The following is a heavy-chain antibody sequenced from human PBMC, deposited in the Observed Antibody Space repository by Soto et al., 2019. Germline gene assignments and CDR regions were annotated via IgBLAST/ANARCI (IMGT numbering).Heavy chain of an antibody. CDR1: GGPISSDGIS. V-gene: IGHV4-30-2*06. J-gene: IGHJ4*02. CDR2: IYYSGNT. D-gene: IGHD3-22*01. Sequence: TLCLTCADSGGPISSDGISGSWIRQSPGKGLELIGYIYYSGNTYYTPSLKSRVTISVDRSKNEFSLRLSSVTAEDTAVYYCARATFIRKGYYDATDYYYFDYWGQGTQATVS. CDR3: ARATFIRKGYYDATDYYYFDY.